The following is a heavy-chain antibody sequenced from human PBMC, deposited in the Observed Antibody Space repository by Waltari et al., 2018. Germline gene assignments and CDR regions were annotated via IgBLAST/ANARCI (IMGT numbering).Heavy chain of an antibody. D-gene: IGHD3-3*01. CDR3: AHSPITIFGVATLNWFDP. Sequence: QITLKESGPTLVKPTQTLTLTCPFSGFSLSTSGVGVGWIRQPPGKALEWLALIYWNDDKRYSPSLKSRLTITKDTSKNQVVLTMTNMDPVDTATYYCAHSPITIFGVATLNWFDPWGQGTLVTVSS. CDR2: IYWNDDK. J-gene: IGHJ5*02. V-gene: IGHV2-5*01. CDR1: GFSLSTSGVG.